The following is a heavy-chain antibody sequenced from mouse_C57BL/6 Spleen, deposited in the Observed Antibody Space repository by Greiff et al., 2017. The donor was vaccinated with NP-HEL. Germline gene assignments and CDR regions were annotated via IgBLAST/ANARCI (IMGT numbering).Heavy chain of an antibody. V-gene: IGHV2-9-1*01. CDR3: ARKELGQAYAMDY. Sequence: VKLMESGPGLVAPSQRLSITCTVSGFSLTSYAISWVRQPPGKGLEWLGVIWTGGGTNYNSALKSRLSISKDNSKSQVFLKMNSLQTDDTARYYCARKELGQAYAMDYWGQGTSVTVSS. CDR2: IWTGGGT. J-gene: IGHJ4*01. D-gene: IGHD4-1*01. CDR1: GFSLTSYA.